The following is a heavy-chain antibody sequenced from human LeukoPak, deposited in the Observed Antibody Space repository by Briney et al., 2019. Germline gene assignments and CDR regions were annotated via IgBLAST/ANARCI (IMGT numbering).Heavy chain of an antibody. CDR3: ARDLIWFAALDY. CDR1: GFTFSSYS. J-gene: IGHJ4*02. CDR2: ISSSSSYI. Sequence: GGSLRLSCAASGFTFSSYSMNWVRQAPGKGLEWVSSISSSSSYIYYADSVKGRFTISRDNAKNSLYLQMNSLRAEDTAVYYCARDLIWFAALDYWGQGTLVTVSS. D-gene: IGHD3-10*01. V-gene: IGHV3-21*01.